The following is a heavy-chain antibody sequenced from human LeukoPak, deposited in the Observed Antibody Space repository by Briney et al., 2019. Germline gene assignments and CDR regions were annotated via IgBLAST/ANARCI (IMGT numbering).Heavy chain of an antibody. D-gene: IGHD2-15*01. J-gene: IGHJ4*02. Sequence: GGSLRLSCAASGFTFSSYSMNWVRQAPGKGLEWVSYISSSSSTIYYADSVKGRFTISRDNAKNSLYLQMNSLRAEDTAVYYCARDLHRVVADEDYWGQGTLVPVSS. V-gene: IGHV3-48*04. CDR1: GFTFSSYS. CDR2: ISSSSSTI. CDR3: ARDLHRVVADEDY.